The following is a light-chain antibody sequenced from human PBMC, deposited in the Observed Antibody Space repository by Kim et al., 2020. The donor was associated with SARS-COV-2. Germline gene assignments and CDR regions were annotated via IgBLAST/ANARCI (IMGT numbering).Light chain of an antibody. CDR3: QVWDSSSDRGV. J-gene: IGLJ2*01. CDR1: NIGSKS. V-gene: IGLV3-21*04. CDR2: YDS. Sequence: SYELTQPPSVSVAPGKTARITCGGNNIGSKSVHWYQQKPGQAPVLVIYYDSDRPSGIPERFSGSNSGNTATLTISRGEAGDEADYYCQVWDSSSDRGVFGGGTQLTVL.